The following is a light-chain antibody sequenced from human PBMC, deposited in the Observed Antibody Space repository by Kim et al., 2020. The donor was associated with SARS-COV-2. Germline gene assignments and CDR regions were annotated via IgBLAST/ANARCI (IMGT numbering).Light chain of an antibody. J-gene: IGKJ1*01. Sequence: EIVLTQSPGTLSLSPGERATLSCRASQSVSRSYLAWYQQKPGQAPRLLIYRASSRATGIPDRFSGSGSGTDFTLTISRLEPDDFAVYYCQQYDRLPQTFGQGTKVDIK. CDR1: QSVSRSY. CDR2: RAS. CDR3: QQYDRLPQT. V-gene: IGKV3-20*01.